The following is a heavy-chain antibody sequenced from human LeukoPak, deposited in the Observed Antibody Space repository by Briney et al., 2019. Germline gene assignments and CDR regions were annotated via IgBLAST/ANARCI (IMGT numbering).Heavy chain of an antibody. CDR1: GGSISSSSYY. Sequence: SETLSLTCTVSGGSISSSSYYWGWIRQPPGKGLEWIGSIYYSGSTYYNPSLKSRVTISVDTSKNQFSLKLSSVTAADTAVYYCARHRSDIVVVPAAVDYWGQGALVTVSS. CDR3: ARHRSDIVVVPAAVDY. D-gene: IGHD2-2*01. V-gene: IGHV4-39*01. J-gene: IGHJ4*02. CDR2: IYYSGST.